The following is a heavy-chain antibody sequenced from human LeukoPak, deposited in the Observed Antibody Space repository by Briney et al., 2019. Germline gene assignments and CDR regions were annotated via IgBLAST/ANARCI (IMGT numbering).Heavy chain of an antibody. D-gene: IGHD3-9*01. J-gene: IGHJ5*02. CDR2: ISAYNGNT. V-gene: IGHV1-18*01. CDR3: ARDLKYNILTGFRSSFGFDP. CDR1: GYTFTSYG. Sequence: GPVKVSCKASGYTFTSYGISWVRQAPGQGLEWMGWISAYNGNTNYAQKLQGRVTMTTDTSTSTAYMELRSLRSDDTAVYYCARDLKYNILTGFRSSFGFDPWGQGTLVIVSS.